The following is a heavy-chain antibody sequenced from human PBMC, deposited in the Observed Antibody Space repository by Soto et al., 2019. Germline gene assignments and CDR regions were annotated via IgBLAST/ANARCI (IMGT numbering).Heavy chain of an antibody. CDR2: IIPIFGTA. CDR1: GGTFSSYA. V-gene: IGHV1-69*13. CDR3: ASDVDTAMVKGRYYGMDV. Sequence: PGPSVKVSCKASGGTFSSYAISWVRQAPGQGLEWMGGIIPIFGTANYAQKFQGRVTITADESTSTAYMELSSLRSEDTAVYYCASDVDTAMVKGRYYGMDVWGQGTTVTVSS. D-gene: IGHD5-18*01. J-gene: IGHJ6*02.